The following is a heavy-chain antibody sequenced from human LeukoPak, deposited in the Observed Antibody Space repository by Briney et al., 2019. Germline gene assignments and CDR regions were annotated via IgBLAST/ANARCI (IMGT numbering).Heavy chain of an antibody. Sequence: PGGSLRLSCAASGFTFSDYYMSWIRQAPGKGLEWVSSISSSSSYIYYADSVKGRFTISRDNAKNSLYLQMNSLRAEDTAVYYCARDGPDYYDSSGRRGWFDPWGQGTLVTVSS. V-gene: IGHV3-11*06. J-gene: IGHJ5*02. CDR3: ARDGPDYYDSSGRRGWFDP. CDR2: ISSSSSYI. CDR1: GFTFSDYY. D-gene: IGHD3-22*01.